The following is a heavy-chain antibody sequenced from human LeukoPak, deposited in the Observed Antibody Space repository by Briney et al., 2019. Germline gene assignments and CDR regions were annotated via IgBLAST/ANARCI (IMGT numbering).Heavy chain of an antibody. CDR2: INPNSGGT. J-gene: IGHJ4*02. D-gene: IGHD4-17*01. V-gene: IGHV1-2*02. CDR1: GYTFTEYY. CDR3: ARDSDYGDYINDY. Sequence: ASVTVSYKASGYTFTEYYMHWVRQAPGQGLEWMGWINPNSGGTNYAQKFQGRVTMTRDTSISTAYMELSRLRSDDTAVYYCARDSDYGDYINDYWGQGTLVTVSS.